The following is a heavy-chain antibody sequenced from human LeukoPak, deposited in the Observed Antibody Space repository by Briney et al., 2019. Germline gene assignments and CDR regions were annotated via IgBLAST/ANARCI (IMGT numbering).Heavy chain of an antibody. CDR2: IWYDGSNK. J-gene: IGHJ4*02. CDR3: ARDPYYYDSSGYHY. V-gene: IGHV3-33*01. D-gene: IGHD3-22*01. CDR1: GFTFSSYG. Sequence: GGSLRLSCAASGFTFSSYGMHWVRQAPGKGLEWVAVIWYDGSNKYYADSVKGRFTISRDNSRNTQYLQMNSLRAEDTAVYYCARDPYYYDSSGYHYWGQGTLVTVSS.